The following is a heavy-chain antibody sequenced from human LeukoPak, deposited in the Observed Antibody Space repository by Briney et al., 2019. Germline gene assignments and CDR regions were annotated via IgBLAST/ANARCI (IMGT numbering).Heavy chain of an antibody. CDR2: IYYSGST. CDR1: GGSISGSSYY. Sequence: SETLSLTCTVSGGSISGSSYYWGWIRQPPGKGLEWIGSIYYSGSTYYNPSLKSRVTISVDTSKNQFSLKLSSVTAADTAVYYCASPLWFGELGSGMDVWGQGTTVTVSS. V-gene: IGHV4-39*01. CDR3: ASPLWFGELGSGMDV. D-gene: IGHD3-10*01. J-gene: IGHJ6*02.